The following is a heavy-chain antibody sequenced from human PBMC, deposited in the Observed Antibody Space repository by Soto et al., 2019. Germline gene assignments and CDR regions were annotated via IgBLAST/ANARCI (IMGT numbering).Heavy chain of an antibody. CDR3: ARVPILPGATTGFVP. CDR2: IILMTGTP. V-gene: IGHV1-69*01. Sequence: QVQLVQSGAEVKTPGSSVEVSCKASGGIFSSFSITWVRQVPGHGLEWMGGIILMTGTPNYAEKFQGRLTLTADASTRTAYLALSSLTSADTAVHYCARVPILPGATTGFVPWCSGTVVSGSS. J-gene: IGHJ5*02. D-gene: IGHD2-2*01. CDR1: GGIFSSFS.